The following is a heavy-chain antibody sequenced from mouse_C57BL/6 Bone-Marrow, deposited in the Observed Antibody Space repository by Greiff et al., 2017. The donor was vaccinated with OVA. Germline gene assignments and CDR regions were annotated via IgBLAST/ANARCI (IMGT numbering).Heavy chain of an antibody. J-gene: IGHJ4*01. CDR3: TRKGVYYGSPFYYAMDY. D-gene: IGHD1-1*01. V-gene: IGHV1-5*01. CDR2: IYPGNSDT. CDR1: GYTFTSYW. Sequence: EVQLQQSGTVLARPGASVKMSCKTSGYTFTSYWMHWVKQRPGQGLEWIGAIYPGNSDTSYNQKFKGKAKLTAVTSASTAYMELSSLTNEDSAVYYCTRKGVYYGSPFYYAMDYWGQGTSVTVSS.